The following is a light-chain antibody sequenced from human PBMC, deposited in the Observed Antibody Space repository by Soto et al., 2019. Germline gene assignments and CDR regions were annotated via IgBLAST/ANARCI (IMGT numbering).Light chain of an antibody. V-gene: IGKV4-1*01. CDR2: GAS. CDR3: QQYESTPPT. CDR1: QSVLYSSNNNNY. J-gene: IGKJ2*01. Sequence: DIVMTQSPDSLAVSLGERATINCKSSQSVLYSSNNNNYLAWYQQRPGQPPKLLIYGASTRESRVPDRFSGSGSGTDFTLTITSLQAEDVAVYYCQQYESTPPTFGQGTKLEIK.